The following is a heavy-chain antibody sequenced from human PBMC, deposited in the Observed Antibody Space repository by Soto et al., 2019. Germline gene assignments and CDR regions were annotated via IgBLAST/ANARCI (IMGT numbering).Heavy chain of an antibody. J-gene: IGHJ4*02. CDR1: GGSVSSGSYY. CDR2: IHYSGST. CDR3: ARRGCSGGSCYFDY. D-gene: IGHD2-15*01. Sequence: SETLSLTCTVSGGSVSSGSYYWSWIRQPPGKGLEWIGYIHYSGSTNYSPSLKSRVTISADTSKNQFSLKLSSVTAADTAVYYCARRGCSGGSCYFDYWGQGTLVTVSS. V-gene: IGHV4-61*01.